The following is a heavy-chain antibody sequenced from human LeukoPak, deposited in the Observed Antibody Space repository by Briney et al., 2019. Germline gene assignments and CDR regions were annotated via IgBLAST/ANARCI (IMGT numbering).Heavy chain of an antibody. J-gene: IGHJ5*02. Sequence: GGSLRLYCAASGFTLSSYWMSWVRQAPGKGLEWEANIKQDGSEKYYVDSVKGRFTISRDNAKNSLYLQMNSLRAEDTAVYYCARGGHYYDSSGSNWFDPWGQGTLVTVSS. CDR3: ARGGHYYDSSGSNWFDP. V-gene: IGHV3-7*01. D-gene: IGHD3-22*01. CDR1: GFTLSSYW. CDR2: IKQDGSEK.